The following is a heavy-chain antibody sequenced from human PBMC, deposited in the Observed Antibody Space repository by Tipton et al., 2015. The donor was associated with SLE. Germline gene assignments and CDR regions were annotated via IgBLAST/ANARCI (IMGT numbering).Heavy chain of an antibody. CDR3: TIGPIHYDFWSGYLDY. CDR2: IRSGTNDE. D-gene: IGHD3-3*01. V-gene: IGHV3-30*02. CDR1: GFTFTKYG. Sequence: SGFTFTKYGFHWVRQAPGKGLEFVAFIRSGTNDEYYADSLRGRFTISRDNGKNMVDLQMNDLRDEDTAVYYCTIGPIHYDFWSGYLDYWGQGALVTVSS. J-gene: IGHJ4*02.